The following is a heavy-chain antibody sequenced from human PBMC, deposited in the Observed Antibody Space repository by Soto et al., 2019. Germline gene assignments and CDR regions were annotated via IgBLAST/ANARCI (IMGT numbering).Heavy chain of an antibody. CDR1: GFTFSRYA. J-gene: IGHJ4*02. CDR3: VKEGHGPY. Sequence: WALRLCSSASGFTFSRYAMHWVRQAPGKGLEYVSAISSNGGSTYYADSVKGRFTISRDNSKNTLYLQMSSLRAEDTAVYYCVKEGHGPYWGQGTLVTVSS. CDR2: ISSNGGST. V-gene: IGHV3-64D*06.